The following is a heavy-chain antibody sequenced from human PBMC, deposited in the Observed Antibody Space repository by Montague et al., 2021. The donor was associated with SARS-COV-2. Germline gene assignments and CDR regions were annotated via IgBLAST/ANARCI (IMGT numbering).Heavy chain of an antibody. J-gene: IGHJ6*02. CDR2: VSHSGKT. CDR1: GGSFSDYY. V-gene: IGHV4-34*01. CDR3: AGGQRSGGWRGGRRVYYYFMDV. Sequence: SETLSLTCAVFGGSFSDYYWSWIRQSPGKGLERIGEVSHSGKTSYNPSLESRVSISLDTSKRQFFLNLDSLTAADTAVSYCAGGQRSGGWRGGRRVYYYFMDVWGQGTTVTVSS. D-gene: IGHD3-10*01.